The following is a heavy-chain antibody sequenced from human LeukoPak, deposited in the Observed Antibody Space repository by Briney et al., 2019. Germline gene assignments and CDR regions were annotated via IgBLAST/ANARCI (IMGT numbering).Heavy chain of an antibody. V-gene: IGHV1-69*04. Sequence: ASVKVSCKASGYTFTGYYMHWVRQAPGQGLEWMGRIIPFLDIANYAQKFKDRVTITADKSTSTAYMELSSLTSEDTAVFYCARDAMAIGTADFWGQGTLVTVSS. CDR1: GYTFTGYY. CDR2: IIPFLDIA. J-gene: IGHJ4*02. CDR3: ARDAMAIGTADF. D-gene: IGHD5-24*01.